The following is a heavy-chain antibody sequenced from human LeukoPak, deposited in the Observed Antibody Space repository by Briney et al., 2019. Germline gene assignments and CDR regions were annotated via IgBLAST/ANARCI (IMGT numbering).Heavy chain of an antibody. J-gene: IGHJ5*02. D-gene: IGHD4-17*01. Sequence: SETLSLTCTVSGGSISSSSSYWGWIRQPPGKGLEWIGSIYYSGSTYYNPSLKSRVTISVDTSKNQFSLKLSSVTAADTAVYYCARRDDYGDFLNWFDPWGQGTLVTVSS. CDR2: IYYSGST. CDR3: ARRDDYGDFLNWFDP. CDR1: GGSISSSSSY. V-gene: IGHV4-39*01.